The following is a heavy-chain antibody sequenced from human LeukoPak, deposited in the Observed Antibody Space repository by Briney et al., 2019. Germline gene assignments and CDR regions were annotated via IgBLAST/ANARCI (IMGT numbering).Heavy chain of an antibody. CDR1: GFTFGTYS. CDR2: ISSHSSTI. D-gene: IGHD3/OR15-3a*01. V-gene: IGHV3-48*01. J-gene: IGHJ5*02. Sequence: GGSLRLSCAASGFTFGTYSMNWVRQAPGKGLEWVSYISSHSSTIYYADSVKGRFTISRDNAKNSLYLQMNSLRADDTAVYYCAIRPVGSDFDPWGQGTLVTVSS. CDR3: AIRPVGSDFDP.